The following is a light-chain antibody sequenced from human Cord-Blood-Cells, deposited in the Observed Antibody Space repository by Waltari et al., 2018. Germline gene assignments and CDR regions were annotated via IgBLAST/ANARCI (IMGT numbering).Light chain of an antibody. J-gene: IGKJ2*01. CDR1: QGISSA. Sequence: AIQLTQSPSSLSASVGARVTITGRASQGISSALAWYQQKPGKAPKLLIYDASSLESGVPSRFSGSGSGTDFTLTISSLQPEDFATYYCQQFNSYLYTFGQGTKLEIK. CDR3: QQFNSYLYT. V-gene: IGKV1-13*02. CDR2: DAS.